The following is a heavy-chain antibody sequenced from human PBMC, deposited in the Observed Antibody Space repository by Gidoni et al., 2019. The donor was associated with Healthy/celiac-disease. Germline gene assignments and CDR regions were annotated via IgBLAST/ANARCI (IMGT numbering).Heavy chain of an antibody. D-gene: IGHD3-3*01. CDR3: AKGLEHDIHSNWFDP. V-gene: IGHV3-23*01. CDR2: MSGSGGST. J-gene: IGHJ5*02. Sequence: EVQLLESGGGLVQPGGSLRLSCAASGFTFSSYAMSWVRQAPGKGLEWVSAMSGSGGSTYYADSVKGRFTISRDNSKNTLYLQMNSLRAEDTAVYYCAKGLEHDIHSNWFDPWGQGTLVTVSS. CDR1: GFTFSSYA.